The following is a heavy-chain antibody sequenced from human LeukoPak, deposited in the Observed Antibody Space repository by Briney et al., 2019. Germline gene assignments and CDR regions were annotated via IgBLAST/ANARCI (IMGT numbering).Heavy chain of an antibody. Sequence: SETLSLTCTVSGGSISSYYWSWIRQPPGKGLEWIGYIYYSGSTNYNPSLKSRVTVSVGTSKNQFSLKLSSVTAADTAVYYCASHYYDSSGYLRGDAFDIWGQGTMVTVSS. D-gene: IGHD3-22*01. CDR1: GGSISSYY. CDR2: IYYSGST. CDR3: ASHYYDSSGYLRGDAFDI. V-gene: IGHV4-59*08. J-gene: IGHJ3*02.